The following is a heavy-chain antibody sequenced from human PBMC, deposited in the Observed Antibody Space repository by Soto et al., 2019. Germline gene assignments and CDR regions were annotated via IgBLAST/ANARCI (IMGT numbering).Heavy chain of an antibody. Sequence: SETLSLTCTVSGGSISSYSWSWIRQPAGKGLEWIGRIYTSGSTNYNPSLKSRVTMSVDTSKNQFSLKLSSVTAADTAVYYCARDKTYYDFWSGQSIDSYYYGMDVWGQGTTVTVSS. CDR1: GGSISSYS. CDR2: IYTSGST. V-gene: IGHV4-4*07. J-gene: IGHJ6*02. D-gene: IGHD3-3*01. CDR3: ARDKTYYDFWSGQSIDSYYYGMDV.